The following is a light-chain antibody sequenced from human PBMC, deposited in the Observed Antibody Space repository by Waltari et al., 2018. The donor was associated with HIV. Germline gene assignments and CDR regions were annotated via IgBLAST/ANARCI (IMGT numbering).Light chain of an antibody. Sequence: DIVMTQSPDSLAVSLGERATIKCKASLSLFYSSDKKNYLAWYQQRPGQSPRLLIYWESIRGSGVPDRFTGSGSGTDFTLTISSLQAEDVAVYFCQQYFTAPYAFGQGTKLEI. V-gene: IGKV4-1*01. J-gene: IGKJ2*01. CDR1: LSLFYSSDKKNY. CDR3: QQYFTAPYA. CDR2: WES.